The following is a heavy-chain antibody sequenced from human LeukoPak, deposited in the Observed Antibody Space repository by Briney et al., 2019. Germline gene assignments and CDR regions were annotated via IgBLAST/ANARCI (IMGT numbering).Heavy chain of an antibody. J-gene: IGHJ4*02. V-gene: IGHV1-18*01. D-gene: IGHD2-2*01. CDR3: ARSSDWSSASCYALTFDY. CDR2: ISAYNGNT. Sequence: GASVKVSCKASGYTFTSYGIRWVRQAPGQGLEWMGWISAYNGNTNYAQKLQGRGTMTTDTPTSTAYMERRSLRPDDTAVYYCARSSDWSSASCYALTFDYWGQGTLVTVSS. CDR1: GYTFTSYG.